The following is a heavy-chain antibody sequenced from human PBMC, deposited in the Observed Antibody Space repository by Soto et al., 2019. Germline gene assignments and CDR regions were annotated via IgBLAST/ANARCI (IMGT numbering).Heavy chain of an antibody. Sequence: PSETLSLTCAVYGESFSAYYWSWIRQHPGKGLEWIGYIYYSGSTYYNPSLKSRVTISVDTSKNQFSLKLSSVTAADTAVYYCARVDLNYYDSSGYYYFDYWGQGTLVTVS. CDR2: IYYSGST. J-gene: IGHJ4*02. D-gene: IGHD3-22*01. CDR1: GESFSAYY. CDR3: ARVDLNYYDSSGYYYFDY. V-gene: IGHV4-31*11.